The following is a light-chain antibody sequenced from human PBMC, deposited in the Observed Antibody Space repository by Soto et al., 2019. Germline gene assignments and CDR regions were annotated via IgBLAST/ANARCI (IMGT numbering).Light chain of an antibody. V-gene: IGKV1-27*01. CDR3: QNYNSAPHT. Sequence: DIQMTQSPSSLSASVGDRVTITCRASQGINSYLAWYQQKPGRVPKLLIYAASTLQPGVPTRFSGSGSGTDFTLTISSLQPEDVATYYCQNYNSAPHTFGQGTKLEIK. CDR2: AAS. CDR1: QGINSY. J-gene: IGKJ2*01.